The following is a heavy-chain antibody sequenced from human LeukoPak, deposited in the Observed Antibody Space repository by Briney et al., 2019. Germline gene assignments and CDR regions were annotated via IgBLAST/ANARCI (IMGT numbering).Heavy chain of an antibody. CDR2: IKEDGSEE. D-gene: IGHD3-22*01. J-gene: IGHJ4*02. CDR1: GFTLGHYW. V-gene: IGHV3-7*03. Sequence: GGSLRLSCAASGFTLGHYWMTWVRQAPGKGLEWVANIKEDGSEEYYVDSVKGRFTISRDNAKNSLYLQMNSLRAEDTAVYYCAKDLTSDSSGRVLSLFDYWGQGTLVTVSS. CDR3: AKDLTSDSSGRVLSLFDY.